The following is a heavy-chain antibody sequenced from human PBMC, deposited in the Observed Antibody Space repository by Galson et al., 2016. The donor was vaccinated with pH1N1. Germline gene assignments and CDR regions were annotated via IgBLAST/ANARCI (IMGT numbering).Heavy chain of an antibody. CDR2: IYPGDSDT. D-gene: IGHD3-22*01. CDR1: GYTFTRNW. Sequence: QSGAEVKKPGESLKISCQASGYTFTRNWIAWVRQMPGRGLEWMGMIYPGDSDTRYNPSFQGQVTISADKSINTTYLHWSSLDASDTAMYFCARSARVWFDSSGYYPHYFDNWGQGTLVTVSS. J-gene: IGHJ4*02. CDR3: ARSARVWFDSSGYYPHYFDN. V-gene: IGHV5-51*01.